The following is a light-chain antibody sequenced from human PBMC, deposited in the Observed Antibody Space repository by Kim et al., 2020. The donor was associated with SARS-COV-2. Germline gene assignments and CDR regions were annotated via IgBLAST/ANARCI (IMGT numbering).Light chain of an antibody. J-gene: IGLJ2*01. CDR3: NSRDSNDYVV. V-gene: IGLV3-19*01. Sequence: VAVGQTVRSKCQGNSLRSYYATWYQQKPGQAPKVIIYGKDNRPSGVPDRFSGSSSGNTAYLTITGTQAGDEADYYCNSRDSNDYVVFGGGTKVTVL. CDR1: SLRSYY. CDR2: GKD.